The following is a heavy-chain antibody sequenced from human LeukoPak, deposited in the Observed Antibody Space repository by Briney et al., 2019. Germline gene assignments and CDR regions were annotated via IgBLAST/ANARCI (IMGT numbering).Heavy chain of an antibody. Sequence: GASVKVSCKASGGTFSSYAISWVRQAPGQGLEYMGWIRAYNGATNYAQKFQGRVTLTTDSSTTTASMELRSLTSDDTAVYYCARLYSSGWPLEPMDVWGQGTTVTVSS. CDR3: ARLYSSGWPLEPMDV. D-gene: IGHD6-19*01. CDR1: GGTFSSYA. J-gene: IGHJ6*02. CDR2: IRAYNGAT. V-gene: IGHV1-18*01.